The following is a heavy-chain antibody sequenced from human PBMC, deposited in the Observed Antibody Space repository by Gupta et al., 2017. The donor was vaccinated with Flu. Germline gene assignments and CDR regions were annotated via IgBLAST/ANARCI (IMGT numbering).Heavy chain of an antibody. CDR2: AYYSGTT. V-gene: IGHV4-39*01. Sequence: RQPPGKGLEWIGNAYYSGTTYYNPSLKSRAAMSVDTSKNQFSLKLTSVTATDTAVYYCARSPVEIRRYVYFDLWGRGTLVTVSS. J-gene: IGHJ2*01. D-gene: IGHD1-1*01. CDR3: ARSPVEIRRYVYFDL.